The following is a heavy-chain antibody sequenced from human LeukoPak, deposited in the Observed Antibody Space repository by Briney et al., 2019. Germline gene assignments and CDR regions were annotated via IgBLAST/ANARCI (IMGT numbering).Heavy chain of an antibody. J-gene: IGHJ5*02. D-gene: IGHD5-24*01. Sequence: GGSLRLSCAASGFTFSNYAMSWVRQAPGKGLEWVSGISGSGGSTYYADSVGRFSISRHTSKNTLYLQMNSLRAEDTAVYYCARESTPLRGAFDPWGPGTLVTVSS. CDR3: ARESTPLRGAFDP. CDR2: ISGSGGST. CDR1: GFTFSNYA. V-gene: IGHV3-23*01.